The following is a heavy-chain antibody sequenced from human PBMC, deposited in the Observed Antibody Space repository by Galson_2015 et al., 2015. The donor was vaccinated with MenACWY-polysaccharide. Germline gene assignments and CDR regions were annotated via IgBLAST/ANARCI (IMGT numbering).Heavy chain of an antibody. CDR1: GLIVSANY. Sequence: SLGLSCAASGLIVSANYMAWFRQPPGKGLEWVSTIYSGGNTYYADSVKGRFTISRDNSKNTLYLQMNSLRADDTAMYYCARHRPRGNGMDVWGQGTTVTVSS. J-gene: IGHJ6*02. V-gene: IGHV3-53*01. D-gene: IGHD1-14*01. CDR2: IYSGGNT. CDR3: ARHRPRGNGMDV.